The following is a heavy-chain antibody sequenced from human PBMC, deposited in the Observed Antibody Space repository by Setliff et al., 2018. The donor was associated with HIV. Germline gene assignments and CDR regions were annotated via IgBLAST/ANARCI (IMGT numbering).Heavy chain of an antibody. Sequence: GGSLRLSCAVSGFTFSNAWMSWVRQAPGKVLEWVGRIESKTNGVTAEHADPVRGRFTISADDSKTTIYLQMNSLKSEDTALYYCTTGLYWGQGTLVTVSS. J-gene: IGHJ4*02. V-gene: IGHV3-15*04. CDR3: TTGLY. CDR2: IESKTNGVTA. CDR1: GFTFSNAW.